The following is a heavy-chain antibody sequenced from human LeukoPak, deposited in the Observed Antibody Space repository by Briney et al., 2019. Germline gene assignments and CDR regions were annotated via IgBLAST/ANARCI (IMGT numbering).Heavy chain of an antibody. J-gene: IGHJ4*02. CDR3: ASGRGGWWLLTETARNFDY. CDR1: GGSFSGYY. D-gene: IGHD2-15*01. CDR2: INHSGST. Sequence: SETLSLTCAVYGGSFSGYYWSWIRQPPGKGLEWIGEINHSGSTNYNPSLKSRVTISVDTSKNQFSLKLSSVTAADTAVYYCASGRGGWWLLTETARNFDYWGQGTLVTVSS. V-gene: IGHV4-34*01.